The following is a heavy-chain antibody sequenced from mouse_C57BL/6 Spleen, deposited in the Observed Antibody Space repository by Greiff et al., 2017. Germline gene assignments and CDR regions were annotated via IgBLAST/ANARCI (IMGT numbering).Heavy chain of an antibody. CDR3: ARGFYGSSYGDY. CDR2: ISDGGSYT. D-gene: IGHD1-1*01. Sequence: EVQLVESGGGLVKPGGSLKLSCAASGFTFSSSAMSWVRQTPEKRLEWVATISDGGSYTYYPDNVKGRFTISRDNAKNNLYLQMSHLKSDDTAMYYCARGFYGSSYGDYWGQGTTLTVSS. V-gene: IGHV5-4*01. J-gene: IGHJ2*01. CDR1: GFTFSSSA.